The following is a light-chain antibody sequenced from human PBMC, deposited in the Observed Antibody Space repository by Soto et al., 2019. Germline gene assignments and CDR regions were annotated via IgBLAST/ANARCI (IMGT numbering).Light chain of an antibody. CDR2: NND. CDR1: SSNIGTNN. Sequence: QSVLTQPPSASGAPGQRVTISCSGGSSNIGTNNVNWYQQFPGTAPKLLIYNNDERPSGVPDRFSGSKSGTSASLAISGLQSEDEADYYCAAWDDRLNGYYVFGTGTKVTVL. V-gene: IGLV1-44*01. J-gene: IGLJ1*01. CDR3: AAWDDRLNGYYV.